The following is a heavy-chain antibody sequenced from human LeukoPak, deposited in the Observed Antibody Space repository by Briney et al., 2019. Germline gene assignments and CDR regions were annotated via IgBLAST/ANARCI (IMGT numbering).Heavy chain of an antibody. J-gene: IGHJ6*02. D-gene: IGHD3-9*01. CDR2: FDPEDGET. CDR1: GYTLTELS. V-gene: IGHV1-24*01. Sequence: ASVKVSCKVSGYTLTELSMHWVRQAPGKGLEWMGGFDPEDGETIYAQKFQGRVTMTEDTSTDTAYMELSSLRSEDTAVYYCATDSRILTGYSPPDYYYYGMDVWGQGTTVTVSS. CDR3: ATDSRILTGYSPPDYYYYGMDV.